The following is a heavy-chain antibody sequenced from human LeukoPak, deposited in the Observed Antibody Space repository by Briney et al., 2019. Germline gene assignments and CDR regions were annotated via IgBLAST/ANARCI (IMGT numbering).Heavy chain of an antibody. Sequence: GASVKVSCKASGYTFTSYYMHWVRQAPGQGLEWMGVINPSGGTTNYAQKFQGRVTITRDMSTSTAYMELSSLRSEDTAVYYCARGVKWNYYYYYMDVWGKGTTVTVSS. CDR3: ARGVKWNYYYYYMDV. D-gene: IGHD1-26*01. CDR1: GYTFTSYY. V-gene: IGHV1-46*01. CDR2: INPSGGTT. J-gene: IGHJ6*03.